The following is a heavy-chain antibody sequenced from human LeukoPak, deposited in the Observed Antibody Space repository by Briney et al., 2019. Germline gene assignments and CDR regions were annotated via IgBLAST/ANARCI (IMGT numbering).Heavy chain of an antibody. Sequence: SVKVSCKASGGTFSSYAISWVRQAPGQGLEWMGGITPIFGTANYAQKFQGRVTITADESTSTAYMELSSLRSEDTAVYYCARDSDTAMVDYYGMDVWGQGTTVTVSS. CDR3: ARDSDTAMVDYYGMDV. CDR1: GGTFSSYA. D-gene: IGHD5-18*01. V-gene: IGHV1-69*13. J-gene: IGHJ6*02. CDR2: ITPIFGTA.